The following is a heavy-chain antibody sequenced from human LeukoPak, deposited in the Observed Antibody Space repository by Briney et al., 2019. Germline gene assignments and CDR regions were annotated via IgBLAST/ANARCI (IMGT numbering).Heavy chain of an antibody. CDR3: ATRGGSSGWYTTFDY. CDR2: IYYSGST. CDR1: GGSISSYY. D-gene: IGHD6-19*01. J-gene: IGHJ4*02. V-gene: IGHV4-59*12. Sequence: SETLSLTCTVSGGSISSYYWSWIRQPPGKGLEWIGYIYYSGSTNYNPSLKSRVTISVDKSKNQFSLKLSSVTAADTAVYYCATRGGSSGWYTTFDYWGQGTLFTVSS.